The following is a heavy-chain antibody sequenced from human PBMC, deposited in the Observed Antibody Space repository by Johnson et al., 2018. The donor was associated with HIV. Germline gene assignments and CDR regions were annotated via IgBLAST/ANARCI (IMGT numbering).Heavy chain of an antibody. D-gene: IGHD1-1*01. CDR1: GFTFSNYV. Sequence: VQLVESGGGLVQPGGSLRLSCAASGFTFSNYVIHWVRQSPGKGLEWVGRIKSKTDGGTTDYAAPVKGRFTISRDDSKNTLYLQMDSLRGEDTAVYYCARAGQRYTLTTRTGSFDIWGQGTMVTVSS. V-gene: IGHV3-15*01. CDR2: IKSKTDGGTT. CDR3: ARAGQRYTLTTRTGSFDI. J-gene: IGHJ3*02.